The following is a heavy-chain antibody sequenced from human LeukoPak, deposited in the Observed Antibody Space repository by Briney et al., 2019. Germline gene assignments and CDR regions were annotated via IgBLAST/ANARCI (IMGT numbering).Heavy chain of an antibody. CDR2: ISYDGSNK. Sequence: GGSLRLSCAASGFTFSSYGMHWVRQAPGKGLEWVAVISYDGSNKYYADSVKGRFTISRDNSKNTLYLQMNSLRAEDTAVYYCAKGPLRGEYYFDYWGQGTLVTVSS. CDR3: AKGPLRGEYYFDY. D-gene: IGHD3-10*01. CDR1: GFTFSSYG. V-gene: IGHV3-30*18. J-gene: IGHJ4*02.